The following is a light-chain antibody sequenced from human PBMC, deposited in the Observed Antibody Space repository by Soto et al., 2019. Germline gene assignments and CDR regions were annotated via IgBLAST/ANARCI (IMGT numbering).Light chain of an antibody. J-gene: IGLJ7*01. CDR3: ATWDDTLSAPVE. Sequence: QSVLTQPPSAYGTPGQRVTISCSGSGSNIGSNFVYWYQQLPGTAPKLLIYKNSQRPSGVPDRFFGSKSGTSASLAIAGLRSEDEADYYCATWDDTLSAPVEFGGGTKLTVL. CDR2: KNS. V-gene: IGLV1-47*01. CDR1: GSNIGSNF.